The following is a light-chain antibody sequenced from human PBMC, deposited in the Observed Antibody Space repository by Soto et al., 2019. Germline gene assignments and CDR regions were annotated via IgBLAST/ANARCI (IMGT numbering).Light chain of an antibody. CDR2: GAS. Sequence: IVLTQSPGTLSLSPGKRATLSCRASQSISSSYLAWYQQRPGQAPRLLIYGASSRATGIPDRFSGSGSGTEFTLTISRLEPEDFAVYYCHQRQYWPPITFGQGTRLEIK. CDR1: QSISSSY. CDR3: HQRQYWPPIT. J-gene: IGKJ5*01. V-gene: IGKV3D-20*02.